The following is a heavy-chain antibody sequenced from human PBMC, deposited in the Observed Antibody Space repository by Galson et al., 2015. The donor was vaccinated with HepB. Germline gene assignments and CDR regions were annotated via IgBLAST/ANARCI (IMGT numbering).Heavy chain of an antibody. J-gene: IGHJ4*02. D-gene: IGHD2-8*01. CDR2: ISWNSGSI. CDR3: AKDLMVPGRGSYFDY. V-gene: IGHV3-9*01. CDR1: GFTFDDYA. Sequence: SLRLSCAASGFTFDDYAMHWVRQAPGKGLEWVSGISWNSGSIGYADSVKGRFTISRDNAKNSLYLQMNSLRAEDTALYYCAKDLMVPGRGSYFDYWGQGTLVTVSS.